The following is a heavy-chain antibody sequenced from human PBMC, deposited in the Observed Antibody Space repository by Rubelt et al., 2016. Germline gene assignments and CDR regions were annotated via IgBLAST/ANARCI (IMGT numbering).Heavy chain of an antibody. V-gene: IGHV4-34*01. D-gene: IGHD2-2*01. Sequence: QVQLQQWGAGLLKPSETLSLTCAVYGGSFSGYYWSWIRQPPGKGLEWIGEINHSGSTNYNPSLKSRVTISVDTSKNQFALKLSSVTAADTAVYYCARDDCSSPGSCLAGWLDPWGQGTLVTVSS. CDR3: ARDDCSSPGSCLAGWLDP. CDR1: GGSFSGYY. J-gene: IGHJ5*02. CDR2: INHSGST.